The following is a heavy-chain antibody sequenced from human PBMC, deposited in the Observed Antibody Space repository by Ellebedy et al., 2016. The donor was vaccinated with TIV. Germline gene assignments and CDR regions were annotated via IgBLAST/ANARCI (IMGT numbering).Heavy chain of an antibody. CDR1: GFTFSWYW. CDR2: ISATGGTT. J-gene: IGHJ5*02. D-gene: IGHD4-11*01. V-gene: IGHV3-23*01. Sequence: PGGSLRLSCAASGFTFSWYWMNWVRQVPGKGLEWVSGISATGGTTFYADSVTGRFTISRDNSKNTLYLHMTSLIVDDMAVYYCARLPTARIARDVGVAWFGTWGQGTLVSVSS. CDR3: ARLPTARIARDVGVAWFGT.